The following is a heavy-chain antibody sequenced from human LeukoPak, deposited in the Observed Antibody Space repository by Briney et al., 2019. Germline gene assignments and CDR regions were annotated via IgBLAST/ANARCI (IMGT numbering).Heavy chain of an antibody. CDR1: GSTFSNYG. CDR3: AKGGSNNWSFDN. CDR2: IRYDGRNK. D-gene: IGHD1-1*01. Sequence: GGSLRLSCAAAGSTFSNYGMHWVRQAPGEGLQWVAYIRYDGRNKYSADSVKGRFTIYRDNSKSTLYLQMNSLRPEDTAVYYCAKGGSNNWSFDNWGQGTLVTVSS. V-gene: IGHV3-30*02. J-gene: IGHJ4*02.